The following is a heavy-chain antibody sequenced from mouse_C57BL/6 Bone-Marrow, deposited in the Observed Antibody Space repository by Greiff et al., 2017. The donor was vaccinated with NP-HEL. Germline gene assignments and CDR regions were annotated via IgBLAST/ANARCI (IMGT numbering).Heavy chain of an antibody. D-gene: IGHD1-1*01. Sequence: EVKVVESGPGLAKPSQTLSLTCSVTGYSITSDYWNWIRKFPGNKLEYMGYISYSGSTYYNPSLKSRISITRDTSKNQYYLQLNSVTTEDTATYYWARYCGSSYWYFDVWGTGTTVTVSS. CDR3: ARYCGSSYWYFDV. CDR1: GYSITSDY. V-gene: IGHV3-8*01. CDR2: ISYSGST. J-gene: IGHJ1*03.